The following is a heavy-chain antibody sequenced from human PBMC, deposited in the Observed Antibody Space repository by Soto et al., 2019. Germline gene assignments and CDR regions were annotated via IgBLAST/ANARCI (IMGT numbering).Heavy chain of an antibody. CDR3: ARAKSTASYYYGSGSYRFWFDP. J-gene: IGHJ5*02. CDR2: INHSGST. CDR1: GGSISSYY. V-gene: IGHV4-34*01. D-gene: IGHD3-10*01. Sequence: PSETLSLTCTVSGGSISSYYWSWIRQPPGKGLEWIGEINHSGSTNYNPSLKSRVTISVDTSKNQFSLKLSSVTAADTAVYYCARAKSTASYYYGSGSYRFWFDPWGQGTLVTVSS.